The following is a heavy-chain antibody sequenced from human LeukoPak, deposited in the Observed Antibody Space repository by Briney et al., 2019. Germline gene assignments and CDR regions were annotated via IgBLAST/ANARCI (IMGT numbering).Heavy chain of an antibody. J-gene: IGHJ5*02. Sequence: PSETLSLTCTVSSGSISTSNYYWGWVRQPPGKALEWIGNIFYSGSTYYSPSLKSRVTISLDTSRNQFSLKLSSVTAADTAVYYCARGVQWRRYRWFDPWGQGTLVTVSS. CDR2: IFYSGST. V-gene: IGHV4-39*07. CDR3: ARGVQWRRYRWFDP. D-gene: IGHD3-16*02. CDR1: SGSISTSNYY.